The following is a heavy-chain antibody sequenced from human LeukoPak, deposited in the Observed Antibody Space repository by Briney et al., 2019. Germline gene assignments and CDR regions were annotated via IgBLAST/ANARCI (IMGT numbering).Heavy chain of an antibody. Sequence: GGSLRLSCAASGFTFSSYWMHWVRQAPGKGLVWVSRINSDGSSTSYADSVKGRFTISRDNAKNTLYLQMNSLRAEDTAVYYCAKRIQSAMATGYWGQGTLVTVSS. D-gene: IGHD5-18*01. V-gene: IGHV3-74*01. J-gene: IGHJ4*02. CDR1: GFTFSSYW. CDR2: INSDGSST. CDR3: AKRIQSAMATGY.